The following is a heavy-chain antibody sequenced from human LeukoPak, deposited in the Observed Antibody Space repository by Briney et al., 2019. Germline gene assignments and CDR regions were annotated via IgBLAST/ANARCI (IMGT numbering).Heavy chain of an antibody. Sequence: GGSLRPSCAASGFTFSDYYMSWIRQAPGKGLEWVSYISSSGSTIYYADSVKGRFTISRDNAKNSLYLQMNSLRAEDTAVYYCARDFGFAETWGSTVDYWGQGTLVTVSS. CDR3: ARDFGFAETWGSTVDY. CDR1: GFTFSDYY. CDR2: ISSSGSTI. J-gene: IGHJ4*02. D-gene: IGHD3-10*01. V-gene: IGHV3-11*01.